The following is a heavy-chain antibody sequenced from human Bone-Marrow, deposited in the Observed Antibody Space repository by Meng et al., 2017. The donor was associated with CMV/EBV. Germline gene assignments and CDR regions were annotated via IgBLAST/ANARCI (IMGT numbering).Heavy chain of an antibody. Sequence: GGPLRLSCAASGFTFDDYAMHWVRQAPGKGLEWVSGISWNRSSKGYADSVKGRFTISRDNSKNTLYLQMNSLRAEDTAVYYCAKGSIEYSNSAKNFDYWGQGTLVTVSS. CDR2: ISWNRSSK. CDR1: GFTFDDYA. J-gene: IGHJ4*02. CDR3: AKGSIEYSNSAKNFDY. V-gene: IGHV3-9*01. D-gene: IGHD6-6*01.